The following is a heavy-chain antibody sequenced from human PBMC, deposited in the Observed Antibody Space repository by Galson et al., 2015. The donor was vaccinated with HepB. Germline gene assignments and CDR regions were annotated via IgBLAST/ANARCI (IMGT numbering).Heavy chain of an antibody. D-gene: IGHD1-26*01. V-gene: IGHV1-69*04. CDR3: ARDGSGSYEPYFDY. J-gene: IGHJ4*02. CDR1: GGTFSSYT. Sequence: SVKVSCKASGGTFSSYTISWVRQAPGQGLEWMGRIIPILGIANYAQKFQGRVTITADKSTSTAYMELSSLRSEDTAVYYCARDGSGSYEPYFDYWGQGTLVTVSS. CDR2: IIPILGIA.